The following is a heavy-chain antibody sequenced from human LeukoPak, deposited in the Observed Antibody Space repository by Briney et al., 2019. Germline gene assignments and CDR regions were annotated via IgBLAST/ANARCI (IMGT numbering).Heavy chain of an antibody. J-gene: IGHJ4*02. CDR3: ARGGSLDVVPAAIRKTHQFDY. CDR1: GGTFSSYA. CDR2: IIPIFGTA. D-gene: IGHD2-2*02. Sequence: SVTVSCTASGGTFSSYAISWVRQAPGQGLEWMGGIIPIFGTANYAQKFQGRITITADKSTSTAYMELSSLRSEDTAVYYCARGGSLDVVPAAIRKTHQFDYWGQGTLVTVSS. V-gene: IGHV1-69*06.